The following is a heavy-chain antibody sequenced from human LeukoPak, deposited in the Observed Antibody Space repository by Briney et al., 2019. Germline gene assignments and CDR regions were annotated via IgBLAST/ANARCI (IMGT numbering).Heavy chain of an antibody. CDR3: ARDGVVATFDY. D-gene: IGHD3-3*01. J-gene: IGHJ4*01. CDR2: ISSSSSYI. Sequence: GGSLRLSCAASGFTFTNFAMNWVRQAPGKGLEWVSSISSSSSYIYYADSVKGRFTISRDNAKNSLYLQMNSLRAEDTAVYYCARDGVVATFDYWGQEPWSPSPQ. V-gene: IGHV3-21*01. CDR1: GFTFTNFA.